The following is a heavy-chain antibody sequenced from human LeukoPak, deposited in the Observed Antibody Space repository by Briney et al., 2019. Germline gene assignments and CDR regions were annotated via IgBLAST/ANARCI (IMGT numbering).Heavy chain of an antibody. V-gene: IGHV4-39*01. D-gene: IGHD3-22*01. Sequence: SETLSLTCTVSGGSISSSSYYWGWIRQPPGKGLEWIGSIYYSGSTYYNPSLKSRVTISVDTSKNQFPLKLSSVTAADTAVYYCARHGGTMIVVVIDFDYWGQGTLVTVSS. J-gene: IGHJ4*02. CDR2: IYYSGST. CDR1: GGSISSSSYY. CDR3: ARHGGTMIVVVIDFDY.